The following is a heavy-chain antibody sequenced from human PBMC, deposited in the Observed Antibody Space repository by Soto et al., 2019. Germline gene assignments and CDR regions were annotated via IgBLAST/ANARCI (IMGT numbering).Heavy chain of an antibody. V-gene: IGHV4-39*01. D-gene: IGHD2-8*01. Sequence: SETLSLTCSVSGGSISSTTHYWAWIRQPPGKGLQWIGSISYSGSTYYNPSLKSRVTISVDTSKNQFSLKLSSVTAADTAVYYCLGGAVFHRYWGQGALVTVSS. CDR2: ISYSGST. J-gene: IGHJ4*02. CDR3: LGGAVFHRY. CDR1: GGSISSTTHY.